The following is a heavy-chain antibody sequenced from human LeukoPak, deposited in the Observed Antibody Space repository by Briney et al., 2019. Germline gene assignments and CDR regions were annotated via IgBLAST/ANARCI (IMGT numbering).Heavy chain of an antibody. D-gene: IGHD1-26*01. Sequence: PGGSLRLSCAASGFTFSSYGMHWVRQAPGKGLEWVAVISYDGSNKYYADSVKGRFTISRDNSKNTLYLQMNSLRAEDTAVYYCAKDNLRWELPPGYFDYWGQGTLVTVSS. CDR1: GFTFSSYG. J-gene: IGHJ4*02. CDR2: ISYDGSNK. CDR3: AKDNLRWELPPGYFDY. V-gene: IGHV3-30*18.